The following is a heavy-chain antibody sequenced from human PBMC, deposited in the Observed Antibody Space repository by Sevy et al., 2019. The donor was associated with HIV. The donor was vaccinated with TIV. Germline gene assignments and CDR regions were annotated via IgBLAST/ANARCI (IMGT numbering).Heavy chain of an antibody. D-gene: IGHD4-17*01. J-gene: IGHJ4*02. V-gene: IGHV3-13*01. Sequence: GGSLRLSCAASGFTFSSYDMHWVRQAPGKGLEWVSAIGTAGDTYYPGSVKGRFTISRENAKNSLYLQMNSLRAGDTAVYYCARASGGDYLYDYWGQGTLVTVSS. CDR2: IGTAGDT. CDR3: ARASGGDYLYDY. CDR1: GFTFSSYD.